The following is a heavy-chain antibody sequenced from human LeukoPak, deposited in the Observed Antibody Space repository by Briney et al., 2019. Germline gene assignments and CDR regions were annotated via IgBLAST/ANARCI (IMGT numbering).Heavy chain of an antibody. CDR2: IKNKAEGATT. CDR1: ELTFSNAW. J-gene: IGHJ4*02. D-gene: IGHD4-23*01. V-gene: IGHV3-15*01. CDR3: AAVDFDF. Sequence: GGSLRLSCAASELTFSNAWMSWVRQAPGKGLEWVGRIKNKAEGATTDYAAPVKGRFTISRDDSKNTLYLQMNSLKTEDTAVYYCAAVDFDFWGQGTLVTVSS.